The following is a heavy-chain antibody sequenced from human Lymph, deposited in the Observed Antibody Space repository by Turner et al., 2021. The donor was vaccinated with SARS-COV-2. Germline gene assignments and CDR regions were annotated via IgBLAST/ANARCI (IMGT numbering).Heavy chain of an antibody. CDR1: GFTFSTYA. D-gene: IGHD3-10*01. V-gene: IGHV3-30*04. CDR3: ARYASGGYFYYGMDV. Sequence: QVQLVESGGGVVQPGRSLRLHFPAPGFTFSTYAIYWVRQAPGKGLEWVAVISYDGSNKYYADSVKCRFTISRDNSKNTLYLQMNSLRAEDTAVYYCARYASGGYFYYGMDVWGQGTTVTVSS. J-gene: IGHJ6*02. CDR2: ISYDGSNK.